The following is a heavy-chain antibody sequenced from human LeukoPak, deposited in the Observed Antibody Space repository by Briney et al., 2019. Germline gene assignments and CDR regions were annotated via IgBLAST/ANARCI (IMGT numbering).Heavy chain of an antibody. V-gene: IGHV1-69*13. J-gene: IGHJ4*02. D-gene: IGHD5-12*01. CDR2: IIPIFGTA. CDR1: GGTFSSYA. Sequence: SVKVSCKASGGTFSSYAIGWVRQAPGQGLEWMGGIIPIFGTANYAQKFQGRVTITADESTSTAYMELSSLRSEDTAVYYCARDSGYDFRYFDYWGQGTLVTVSS. CDR3: ARDSGYDFRYFDY.